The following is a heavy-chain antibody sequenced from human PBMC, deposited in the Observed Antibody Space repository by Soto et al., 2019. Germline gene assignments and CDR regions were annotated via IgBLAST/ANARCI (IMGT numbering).Heavy chain of an antibody. D-gene: IGHD2-15*01. CDR1: GYSFTSYW. CDR2: IYPGDSDT. CDR3: ARYCSGGSCYRTLGFDP. Sequence: PGESLKISCKGSGYSFTSYWIGWVRQMPGKGLEWMGIIYPGDSDTRYSPSFQGQVTTSADKSISTAYLQWSSLKASDTAMYYCARYCSGGSCYRTLGFDPWGQGTLVTVSS. J-gene: IGHJ5*02. V-gene: IGHV5-51*01.